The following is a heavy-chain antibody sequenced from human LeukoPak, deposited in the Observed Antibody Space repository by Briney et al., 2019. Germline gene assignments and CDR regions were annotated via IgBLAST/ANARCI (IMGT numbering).Heavy chain of an antibody. Sequence: GGSLRLSCAASGFTVSSNYMSWVRQAPGKGLEWVSVIYSGGSTYYADSVKGRFTISRDNSKNTLYLQMNSLRAEDTAVYYCARGQGGYYYDSKGYYFDYWGQGTLVTVSS. CDR1: GFTVSSNY. D-gene: IGHD3-22*01. V-gene: IGHV3-53*01. CDR3: ARGQGGYYYDSKGYYFDY. CDR2: IYSGGST. J-gene: IGHJ4*02.